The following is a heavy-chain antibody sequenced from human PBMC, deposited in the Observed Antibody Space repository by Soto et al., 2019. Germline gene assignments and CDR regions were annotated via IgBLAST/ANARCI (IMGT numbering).Heavy chain of an antibody. CDR2: IDWDDDK. Sequence: SGPTLVNPTQTLTLTCIFSGFSLSSSGMCVSWIRQPPGKALEWLGRIDWDDDKYYSTSLKTRLAISKDTSKNQVVLTMTNMDPVDTATYYCAMGGSYYGDAFDIWGQGTMVTVSS. CDR3: AMGGSYYGDAFDI. CDR1: GFSLSSSGMC. D-gene: IGHD1-26*01. V-gene: IGHV2-70*11. J-gene: IGHJ3*02.